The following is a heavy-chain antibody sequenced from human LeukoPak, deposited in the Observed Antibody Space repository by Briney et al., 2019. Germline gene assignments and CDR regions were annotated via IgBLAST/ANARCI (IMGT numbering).Heavy chain of an antibody. J-gene: IGHJ3*02. CDR1: GYTFTSYG. Sequence: ASVKVSCKASGYTFTSYGISWVRQAPGQGLEWMGWISAYNGNTNYAQKLQGRVTMTTDTSTSTAYMELRSLRSDDTAVYYCARVASRTIFGVVIRSDAFDIWGQGTMVTVSS. V-gene: IGHV1-18*01. CDR3: ARVASRTIFGVVIRSDAFDI. CDR2: ISAYNGNT. D-gene: IGHD3-3*01.